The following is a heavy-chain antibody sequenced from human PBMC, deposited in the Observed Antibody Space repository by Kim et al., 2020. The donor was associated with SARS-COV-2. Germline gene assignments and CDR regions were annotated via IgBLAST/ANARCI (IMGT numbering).Heavy chain of an antibody. CDR2: IYSGGST. J-gene: IGHJ6*02. V-gene: IGHV3-53*01. D-gene: IGHD1-26*01. CDR3: AATSGSYYYGMDV. Sequence: GGSLRLSCAASGFTVSSNYMSWVRQAPGKGLEWVSVIYSGGSTYYVDSVKGRFTISRDNSKNTLYLQMNSLRAEDTAVYDCAATSGSYYYGMDVWGQGTTVTVTS. CDR1: GFTVSSNY.